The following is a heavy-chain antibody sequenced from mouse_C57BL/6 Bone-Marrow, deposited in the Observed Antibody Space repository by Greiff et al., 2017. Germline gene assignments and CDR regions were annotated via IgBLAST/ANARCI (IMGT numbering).Heavy chain of an antibody. D-gene: IGHD1-1*01. Sequence: QVQLQQPGAELVKPGASVQLSCKASGYTFPSYWMHWVKQRPGRGLEWIGMIDPNRGGTKYNEKFKSKATLTVDKPSSTAYMQLSSLTSEDSAVYYCAIPYYGSSYVVDYHALPSWGPGTSVPAFS. CDR1: GYTFPSYW. V-gene: IGHV1-72*01. CDR2: IDPNRGGT. J-gene: IGHJ4*01. CDR3: AIPYYGSSYVVDYHALPS.